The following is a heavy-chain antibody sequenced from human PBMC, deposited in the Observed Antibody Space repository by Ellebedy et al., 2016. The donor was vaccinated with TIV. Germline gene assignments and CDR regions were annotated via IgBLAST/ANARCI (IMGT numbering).Heavy chain of an antibody. V-gene: IGHV1-69*13. CDR3: ASGVVISNYYYYYMDV. CDR1: GYTFTSYD. J-gene: IGHJ6*03. Sequence: SVKVSCXASGYTFTSYDINWVRQAPGQGLEWMGGIIPIFGTANYAQKFQGRVTITADESTSTAYMELSSLRSEDTAVYYCASGVVISNYYYYYMDVWGKGTTVTVSS. D-gene: IGHD3-3*01. CDR2: IIPIFGTA.